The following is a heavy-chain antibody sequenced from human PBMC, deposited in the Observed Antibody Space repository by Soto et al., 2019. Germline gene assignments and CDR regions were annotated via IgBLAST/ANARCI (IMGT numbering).Heavy chain of an antibody. CDR2: IIPIFGTA. V-gene: IGHV1-69*01. Sequence: QVQLVQSGAEVKKPGSSVKVSCKASGGTFSSYAISWVRQAPGQGLEWMGGIIPIFGTANYAQKFQGRVTITADESTSTAYMELSSLRSEDTAVYYCAGGGGAAAGSATGPTIVYWGQGTLVTVSS. CDR3: AGGGGAAAGSATGPTIVY. CDR1: GGTFSSYA. J-gene: IGHJ4*02. D-gene: IGHD6-13*01.